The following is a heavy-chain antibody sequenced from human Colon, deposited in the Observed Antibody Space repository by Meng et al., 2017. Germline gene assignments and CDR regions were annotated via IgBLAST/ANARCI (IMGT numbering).Heavy chain of an antibody. V-gene: IGHV4-61*02. Sequence: SETLSLTCTVSGGSISSGSYYWSWIRQPAGKGLEWIGRIYTSGSTNYTPSLKSRVTISVDTSKNQLSLKLSSVTAADTAVYYCARFQYYYDSSGYYYGRGLDYWGQGTLVTVSS. CDR3: ARFQYYYDSSGYYYGRGLDY. J-gene: IGHJ4*02. CDR1: GGSISSGSYY. CDR2: IYTSGST. D-gene: IGHD3-22*01.